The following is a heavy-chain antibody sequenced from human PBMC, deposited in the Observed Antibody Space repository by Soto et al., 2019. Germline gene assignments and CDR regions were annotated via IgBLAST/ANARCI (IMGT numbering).Heavy chain of an antibody. CDR2: IYWNDEM. J-gene: IGHJ4*02. V-gene: IGHV2-5*01. CDR1: GFSLNSSGVG. D-gene: IGHD6-6*01. Sequence: QITLTESGPTLVKPTQTLTLTCTFSGFSLNSSGVGVGWIRQPPGKALEWLTLIYWNDEMHYSPSLKSRLTITEDAAKRLVVLKVNNMDPGDTATYYCAHRRFAKYSRLPADFDYWGQGILVTVSS. CDR3: AHRRFAKYSRLPADFDY.